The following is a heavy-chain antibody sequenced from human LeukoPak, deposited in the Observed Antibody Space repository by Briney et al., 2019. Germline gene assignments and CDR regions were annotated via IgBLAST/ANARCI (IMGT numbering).Heavy chain of an antibody. D-gene: IGHD1-26*01. CDR1: GYSISSGYY. Sequence: PSETLSLTCAVSGYSISSGYYWGWIRQPPGKGLEWTGSIYHSGSTYYNPSLKSRVTISVDTSKNQFSLKLSSVTAADTAVYYCARPKWELSPDLFFDYWGQGTLVTVSS. V-gene: IGHV4-38-2*01. J-gene: IGHJ4*02. CDR2: IYHSGST. CDR3: ARPKWELSPDLFFDY.